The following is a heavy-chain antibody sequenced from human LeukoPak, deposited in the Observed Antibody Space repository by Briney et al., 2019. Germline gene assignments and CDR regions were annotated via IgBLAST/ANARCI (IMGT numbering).Heavy chain of an antibody. CDR1: GFTFSSYE. CDR2: ISSSGSTM. CDR3: ARGGSYDSSGYIDY. Sequence: GGSLRLSCAASGFTFSSYEMNWVRQAPGKGLEWVSYISSSGSTMYYADSVKGRFTISGDNAKNSLYLQMNSLRAEDTAVYYCARGGSYDSSGYIDYWGQGTLVTVSS. D-gene: IGHD3-22*01. V-gene: IGHV3-48*03. J-gene: IGHJ4*02.